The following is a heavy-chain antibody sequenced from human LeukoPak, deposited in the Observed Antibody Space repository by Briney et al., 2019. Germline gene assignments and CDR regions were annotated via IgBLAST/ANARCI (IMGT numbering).Heavy chain of an antibody. Sequence: GASVKVSCKASGYTFTSYAMHWVRQAPGQRLEWMGWINAGNGNTKYSQKFQGRVTITRDTSASTAYMELSSLRSEDTAVYYCARGGNSNWFDPWGQGTLVAVSS. J-gene: IGHJ5*02. CDR1: GYTFTSYA. D-gene: IGHD4-23*01. CDR3: ARGGNSNWFDP. V-gene: IGHV1-3*01. CDR2: INAGNGNT.